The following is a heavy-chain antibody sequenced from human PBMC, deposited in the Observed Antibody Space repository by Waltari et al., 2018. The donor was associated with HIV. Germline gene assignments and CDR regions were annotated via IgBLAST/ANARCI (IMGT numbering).Heavy chain of an antibody. V-gene: IGHV3-21*01. Sequence: EVQLVESGGGLVKPGGSLRLSCAASGFTFSSYSMNWVRQAPGKGLEWVSSISSSSSYIYYADSVKGRFTISRDNAKNSLYLQMNSLRAEDTAVYYCAREAYCGGDCSLHYYYYGMDVWGQGTTVTVSS. CDR2: ISSSSSYI. CDR3: AREAYCGGDCSLHYYYYGMDV. CDR1: GFTFSSYS. J-gene: IGHJ6*02. D-gene: IGHD2-21*01.